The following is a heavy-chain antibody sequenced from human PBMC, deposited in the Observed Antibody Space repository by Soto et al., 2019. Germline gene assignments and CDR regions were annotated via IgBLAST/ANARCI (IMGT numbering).Heavy chain of an antibody. CDR1: GGFFSTYA. CDR2: IIPLFGKP. CDR3: ARDRDEYGSENYYNRIDF. V-gene: IGHV1-69*01. J-gene: IGHJ4*02. Sequence: QVQLVQSGAEVKKPGSSVKVSCKASGGFFSTYAISWLRQAPGQGLEWMGGIIPLFGKPNYAQRFQGRVTITADEATSTAYMELSRVRSEDTAFYYCARDRDEYGSENYYNRIDFLGEGTLVSVSS. D-gene: IGHD3-10*01.